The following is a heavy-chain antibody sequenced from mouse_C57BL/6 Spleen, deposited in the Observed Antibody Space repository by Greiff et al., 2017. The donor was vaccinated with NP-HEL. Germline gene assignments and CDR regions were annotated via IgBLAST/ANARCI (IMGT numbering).Heavy chain of an antibody. CDR1: GYTFTSYW. V-gene: IGHV1-61*01. CDR3: ATRGSSYFDY. D-gene: IGHD1-1*01. CDR2: IYPSDSET. Sequence: VQLQQPGAELVRPGSSVKLSCKASGYTFTSYWMDWVKQRPGQGLEWIGNIYPSDSETHYNQKFKDKATLTVDKSSSTAYMQLSSLTSEDSAVYYCATRGSSYFDYWGQGTTLTVSS. J-gene: IGHJ2*01.